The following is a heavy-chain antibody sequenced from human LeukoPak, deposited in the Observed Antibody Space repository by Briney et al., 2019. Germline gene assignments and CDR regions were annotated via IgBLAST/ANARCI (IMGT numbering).Heavy chain of an antibody. J-gene: IGHJ5*02. CDR2: ISGGST. CDR3: KTPLRFLDDNWFDP. CDR1: GFTVSSNE. V-gene: IGHV3-38-3*01. D-gene: IGHD3-3*01. Sequence: PGGSLRLSCAAPGFTVSSNEMSWVRQAPGKGLEWVSSISGGSTYYADSRKGRFTISRDNSKNTLHLQMNSLRAEDTAVYYCKTPLRFLDDNWFDPWGQGTLVTVSS.